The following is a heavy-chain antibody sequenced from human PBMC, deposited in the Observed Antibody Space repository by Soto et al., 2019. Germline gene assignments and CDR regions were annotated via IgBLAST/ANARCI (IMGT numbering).Heavy chain of an antibody. CDR2: IIYDGSTK. Sequence: QVQLVESGGGVVQPGRSLRLSCAASGFTFSSYGMHWVRQAPGKGLEWVAVIIYDGSTKYYADSVKGRFTISRDNSKSMLYMKRSGVGAEDRAVYYCAKDRMAAVVRGHFDSWGQGTLVPVSS. D-gene: IGHD3-10*01. J-gene: IGHJ5*01. V-gene: IGHV3-30*18. CDR3: AKDRMAAVVRGHFDS. CDR1: GFTFSSYG.